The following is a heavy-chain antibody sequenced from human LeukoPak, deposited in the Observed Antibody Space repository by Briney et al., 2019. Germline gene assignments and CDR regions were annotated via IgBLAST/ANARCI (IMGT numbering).Heavy chain of an antibody. CDR2: ISSSGNKK. CDR3: ARDQGY. Sequence: PGGSLRLSCAASGFTFSSYAMHWVRQAPGKGLEWVAVISSSGNKKYYADSVKGRFTVSRDNSKNTLYLQMNSLRAKDTAVYYCARDQGYWGQGTLVTVSS. V-gene: IGHV3-30*04. CDR1: GFTFSSYA. J-gene: IGHJ4*02.